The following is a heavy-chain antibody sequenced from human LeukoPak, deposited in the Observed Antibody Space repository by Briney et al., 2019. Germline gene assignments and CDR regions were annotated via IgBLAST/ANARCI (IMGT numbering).Heavy chain of an antibody. Sequence: GGSLRLSCAASGFTFSSYAMHWVRQAPGKGLEWVAVISYDGSNKYYADSVKGRFTISRDNSKNTLYLQMNSLKAEDTAVYFCVRDGPFYFDYWGQGTLVTVSS. CDR2: ISYDGSNK. V-gene: IGHV3-30-3*01. J-gene: IGHJ4*02. CDR3: VRDGPFYFDY. CDR1: GFTFSSYA. D-gene: IGHD3/OR15-3a*01.